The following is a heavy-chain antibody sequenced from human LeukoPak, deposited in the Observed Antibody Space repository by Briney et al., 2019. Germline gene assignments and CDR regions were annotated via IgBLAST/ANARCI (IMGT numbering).Heavy chain of an antibody. V-gene: IGHV1-2*02. D-gene: IGHD6-19*01. J-gene: IGHJ4*02. Sequence: ASVKVSCKASGYTFTGHYMHWVRQAPGQGLEWMGWINPNSGATNYAQKFQGRVTMTRDTSISTAYMELSSLRSEDTAVYYCALRPTPGYSSGWTGNWGQGTLVTVSS. CDR3: ALRPTPGYSSGWTGN. CDR1: GYTFTGHY. CDR2: INPNSGAT.